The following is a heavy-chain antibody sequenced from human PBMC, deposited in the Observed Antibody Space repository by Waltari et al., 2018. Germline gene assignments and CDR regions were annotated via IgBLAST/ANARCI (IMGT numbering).Heavy chain of an antibody. Sequence: QVQLQESGPGLVKPSETLSLTCTVSGGSMNYYYWTWIRQPPGKGLEWIGYMYYSGITDDNPSHKSRLTSSIDTSKNHFSLNLNAGTAADTAVYYCAGGGNPNIPRSVYYNDYWGHGTLVTVSS. V-gene: IGHV4-59*01. CDR3: AGGGNPNIPRSVYYNDY. CDR2: MYYSGIT. CDR1: GGSMNYYY. J-gene: IGHJ4*01. D-gene: IGHD3-10*01.